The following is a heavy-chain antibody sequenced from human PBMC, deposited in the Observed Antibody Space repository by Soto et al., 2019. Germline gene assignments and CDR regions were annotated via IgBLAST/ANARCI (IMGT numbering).Heavy chain of an antibody. CDR2: IYYSGTT. J-gene: IGHJ3*02. CDR1: GGSISNHY. D-gene: IGHD4-17*01. Sequence: QVQLQESGPGLVKPSETLSLTCSVSGGSISNHYWCWIRQPPGKGLEWIGYIYYSGTTNYNPSLKSRVTISVDASKNQVSLRLTSVLAADTAIYYCARDTYGGGIWGQGTMVTVSS. CDR3: ARDTYGGGI. V-gene: IGHV4-59*11.